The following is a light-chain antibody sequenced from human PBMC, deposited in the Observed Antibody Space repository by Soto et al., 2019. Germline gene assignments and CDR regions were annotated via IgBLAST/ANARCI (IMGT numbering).Light chain of an antibody. V-gene: IGLV2-14*03. J-gene: IGLJ1*01. Sequence: QSALTQPASVSGSPGQSITISCTGTSRDVGAYDYVSWYLQYPDKAPQLLIYYVDHRPSGVSSRFSGSKSGNTASLTISGLQAEDEGDYYCVSYADGSIYFFGTGTKVTVL. CDR2: YVD. CDR1: SRDVGAYDY. CDR3: VSYADGSIYF.